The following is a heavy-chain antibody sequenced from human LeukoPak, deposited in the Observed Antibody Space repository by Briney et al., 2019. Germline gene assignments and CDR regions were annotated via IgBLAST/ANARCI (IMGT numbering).Heavy chain of an antibody. J-gene: IGHJ6*02. CDR1: GFTFDDYA. Sequence: PGRSLRLSCVASGFTFDDYAMHWVRQAPGKGLEWVSGISWNSGSTGYADSVKGRFTISRDNANHSLYLQMNSLSADDTALYYCAKDGGSGSYLGYYGMDVWGQGPTVTVSS. CDR2: ISWNSGST. V-gene: IGHV3-9*01. CDR3: AKDGGSGSYLGYYGMDV. D-gene: IGHD1-26*01.